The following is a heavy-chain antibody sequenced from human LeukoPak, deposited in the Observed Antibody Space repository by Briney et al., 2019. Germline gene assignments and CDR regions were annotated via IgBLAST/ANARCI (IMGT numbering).Heavy chain of an antibody. D-gene: IGHD1-26*01. Sequence: ASVKVSCKASGYTFTRYDINWVRQATGQGLEWMGWMNPNSGNTGHAQKFQGRVTITRNTSISTAYTELSSLRPEDTAVYYCARGHYPRDRFDPWGQGTLVTVSS. CDR2: MNPNSGNT. CDR1: GYTFTRYD. V-gene: IGHV1-8*03. J-gene: IGHJ5*02. CDR3: ARGHYPRDRFDP.